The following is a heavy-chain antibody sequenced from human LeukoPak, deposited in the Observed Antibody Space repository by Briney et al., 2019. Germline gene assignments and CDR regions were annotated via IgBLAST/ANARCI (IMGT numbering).Heavy chain of an antibody. CDR2: ISSSSSYI. Sequence: GGSLRLSCAASGFTFSSYSMNWVRQAPGKGLEWVSSISSSSSYIYYADSVKGRFTISRDNAKNSLYLQMNSLRAEDTAVYYCARVQQQLEAFDIWGQGTMVTVSS. CDR1: GFTFSSYS. J-gene: IGHJ3*02. CDR3: ARVQQQLEAFDI. V-gene: IGHV3-21*01. D-gene: IGHD6-13*01.